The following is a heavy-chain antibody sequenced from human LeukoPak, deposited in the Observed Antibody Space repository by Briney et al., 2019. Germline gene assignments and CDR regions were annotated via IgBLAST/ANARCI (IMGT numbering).Heavy chain of an antibody. J-gene: IGHJ6*03. CDR1: GGSISSYY. V-gene: IGHV4-59*12. CDR2: IFYSGST. Sequence: SETLSLTCTVSGGSISSYYWSWIRQPPGKGLEWIGYIFYSGSTNYNPSLKSRVAISVDASKKQFSLKLSSVTAADTAVYYCARDSRWASSYYMDVWGKGTTVTISS. CDR3: ARDSRWASSYYMDV. D-gene: IGHD5-24*01.